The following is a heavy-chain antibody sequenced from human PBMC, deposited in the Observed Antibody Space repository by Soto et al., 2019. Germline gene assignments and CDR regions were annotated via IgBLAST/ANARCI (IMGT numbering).Heavy chain of an antibody. CDR1: GFTFSSYA. J-gene: IGHJ3*02. D-gene: IGHD3-3*01. Sequence: GGSLRLSCAASGFTFSSYAMSWVRQAPGKGLDWVSAISGSGGSTYYADSVKGRFTISRDNSKNTLYLQMNSLRAEDTAVYYFAFVARVVIISPVFFDIWGQGTMVTVSS. V-gene: IGHV3-23*01. CDR3: AFVARVVIISPVFFDI. CDR2: ISGSGGST.